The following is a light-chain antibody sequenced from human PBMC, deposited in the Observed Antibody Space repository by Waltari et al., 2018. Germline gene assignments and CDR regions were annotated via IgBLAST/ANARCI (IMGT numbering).Light chain of an antibody. Sequence: SYELTQPPSVSVSPGQTDRITCSGDALPKQYGYWYQKKAGQAPVLVVKKDSERPSGIPERFSGSSSGSTVTLTITGVQAEDEAEYYCQSTDSNGTYLYVFGSGTKVTVL. J-gene: IGLJ1*01. CDR1: ALPKQY. CDR2: KDS. CDR3: QSTDSNGTYLYV. V-gene: IGLV3-25*03.